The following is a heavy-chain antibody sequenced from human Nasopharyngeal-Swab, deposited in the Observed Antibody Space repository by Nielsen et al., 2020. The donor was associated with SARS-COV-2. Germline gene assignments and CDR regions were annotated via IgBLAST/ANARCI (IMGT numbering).Heavy chain of an antibody. CDR3: ARERRPKGHYYYGMDV. J-gene: IGHJ6*02. Sequence: GESLKISCAASGFTFSSYEMNWVRQAPGKGLEWVSYISSSGSTIYYADSVKGRFTISRDNAKNSLYLQMNSLRAEDTAVYYCARERRPKGHYYYGMDVWGQGTTVTVPS. CDR1: GFTFSSYE. CDR2: ISSSGSTI. V-gene: IGHV3-48*03.